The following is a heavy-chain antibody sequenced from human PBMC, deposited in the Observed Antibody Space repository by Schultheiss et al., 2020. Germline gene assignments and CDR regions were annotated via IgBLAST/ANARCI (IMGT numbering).Heavy chain of an antibody. CDR3: ARVHNWNYFDY. V-gene: IGHV3-23*01. J-gene: IGHJ4*02. D-gene: IGHD1-20*01. Sequence: GGSLKISCSASGFTFSSYAMHWVRQAPGKGLEWVSAISGSGGSTYYADSVKGRFTISRDNGKNTLYLQMNSLRAEDTAVYYCARVHNWNYFDYWGQGTLVTVSS. CDR1: GFTFSSYA. CDR2: ISGSGGST.